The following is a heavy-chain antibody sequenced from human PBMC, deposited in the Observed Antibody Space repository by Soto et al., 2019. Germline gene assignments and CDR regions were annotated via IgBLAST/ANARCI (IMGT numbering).Heavy chain of an antibody. CDR2: IWYDGSNK. Sequence: QVQLVESGGGVVQPGRSLRLSCAASGFTFSSYGMHWVRQAPGKGLEWVAVIWYDGSNKYYADSVKGRFTISRDNSKNTLYLQMNSLRAEDTAVYYCARGFLCDYFDYWGQGTLVTVSS. D-gene: IGHD2-21*01. J-gene: IGHJ4*02. V-gene: IGHV3-33*01. CDR3: ARGFLCDYFDY. CDR1: GFTFSSYG.